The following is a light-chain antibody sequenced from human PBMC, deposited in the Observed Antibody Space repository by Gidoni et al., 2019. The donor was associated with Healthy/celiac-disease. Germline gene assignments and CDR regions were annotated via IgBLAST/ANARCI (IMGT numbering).Light chain of an antibody. J-gene: IGLJ2*01. Sequence: QSALTQPASVSGSPGQSITLSCTGTSSDVGGYNYFSWYQQHPGKAPKLMIYDVSNRPSGVSNRFSGSKSGNTASLNISGLQAEDEADYYCSSYTSSSRVFGGGTNLTVL. CDR1: SSDVGGYNY. CDR3: SSYTSSSRV. V-gene: IGLV2-14*01. CDR2: DVS.